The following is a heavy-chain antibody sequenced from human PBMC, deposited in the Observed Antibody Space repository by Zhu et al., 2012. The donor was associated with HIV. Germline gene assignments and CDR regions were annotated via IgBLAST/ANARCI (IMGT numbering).Heavy chain of an antibody. CDR3: ARLTSGLTSG. CDR1: GGSLSGYY. Sequence: QVQLQQWGAGLLKPSETLSLTCAVYGGSLSGYYWSWIRQPPGKGLEWIGEVNHSGNTNYKPSLQSRVTISVDGSKNQFSLKLTSVTAADTAVYYCARLTSGLTSGWGQGTLVTVSS. J-gene: IGHJ4*02. D-gene: IGHD6-19*01. V-gene: IGHV4-34*02. CDR2: VNHSGNT.